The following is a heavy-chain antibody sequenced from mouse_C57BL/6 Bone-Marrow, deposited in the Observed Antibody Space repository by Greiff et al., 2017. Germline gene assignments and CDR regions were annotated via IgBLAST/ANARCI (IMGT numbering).Heavy chain of an antibody. CDR2: IDPSDSYT. V-gene: IGHV1-50*01. CDR3: ARNFPDYYGSSYYAMDY. CDR1: GYTFTSYW. Sequence: QVQLQQPGAELVKPGASVKLSCKASGYTFTSYWMQWVKQRPGQGLEWIGEIDPSDSYTNYNQKFKGKATLTVDTSSSTAYMQLSSLTSEDSAVYYCARNFPDYYGSSYYAMDYWGQGTSVTVSS. D-gene: IGHD1-1*01. J-gene: IGHJ4*01.